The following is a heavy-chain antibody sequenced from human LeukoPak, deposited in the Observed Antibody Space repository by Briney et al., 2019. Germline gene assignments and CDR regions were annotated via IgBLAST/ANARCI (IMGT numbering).Heavy chain of an antibody. CDR2: INTGNGNT. J-gene: IGHJ6*02. CDR3: ARVLPYYDILTGYLVDV. Sequence: ASVKVSCKASGYTFTSYAMHWVRQAPGQRLEWMGWINTGNGNTKYSQKFQGRVTITRDTSASTAYMELSSLRSEDTAVYFCARVLPYYDILTGYLVDVWGQGTTVTVSS. D-gene: IGHD3-9*01. CDR1: GYTFTSYA. V-gene: IGHV1-3*04.